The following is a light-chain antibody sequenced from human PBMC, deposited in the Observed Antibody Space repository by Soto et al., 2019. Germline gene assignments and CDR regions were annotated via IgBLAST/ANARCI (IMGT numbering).Light chain of an antibody. CDR1: SSDFGSYNR. J-gene: IGLJ1*01. CDR3: SLYTSDSTDV. V-gene: IGLV2-18*01. CDR2: EVS. Sequence: QSALTQPPSVSGSPGQSVTISCTGTSSDFGSYNRVSWYQRPPGTGPKLMIYEVSNRPSGVPDRFSGSKSGSTASLTISGLQAEDEAEYYCSLYTSDSTDVFGTGPKVTVL.